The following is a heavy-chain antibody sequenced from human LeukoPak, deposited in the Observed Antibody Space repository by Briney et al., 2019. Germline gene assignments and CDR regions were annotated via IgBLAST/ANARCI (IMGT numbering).Heavy chain of an antibody. CDR2: ISTSGGTI. V-gene: IGHV3-48*03. CDR1: GFTFSTYV. Sequence: GGSLRLSCAASGFTFSTYVMNWFRQAPGKGLECVSYISTSGGTISYADSVKGRFTISRDNAKNALYLQMNSLRAEDTAVYYCASSWDIYYYYGMDVWGQGTTVTVSS. J-gene: IGHJ6*02. CDR3: ASSWDIYYYYGMDV. D-gene: IGHD6-13*01.